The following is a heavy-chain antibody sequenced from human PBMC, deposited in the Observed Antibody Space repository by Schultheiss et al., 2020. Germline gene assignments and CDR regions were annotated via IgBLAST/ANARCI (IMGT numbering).Heavy chain of an antibody. Sequence: GGSLRLSCAASGFTFGDYAMHWVRQAPGKGLEWVSSISSSSSYIYYADSVKGRFTISRDNAKNSLYLQMNSLRAEDTAVYYCARGMGPGKGYCSGGSCQLYYYYYMDVWGKGTTVTVSS. D-gene: IGHD2-15*01. J-gene: IGHJ6*03. CDR2: ISSSSSYI. CDR3: ARGMGPGKGYCSGGSCQLYYYYYMDV. V-gene: IGHV3-21*01. CDR1: GFTFGDYA.